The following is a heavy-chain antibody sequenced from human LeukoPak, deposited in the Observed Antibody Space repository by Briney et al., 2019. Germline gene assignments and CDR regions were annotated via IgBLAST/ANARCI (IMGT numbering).Heavy chain of an antibody. CDR1: GLTFSNAW. D-gene: IGHD3-10*01. J-gene: IGHJ4*01. CDR2: IKSEIDGGTT. V-gene: IGHV3-15*01. CDR3: TTDPFYFYGSGSYSADY. Sequence: GGSLRLSCAASGLTFSNAWMSWVRQAPDKGLEWVGRIKSEIDGGTTDYAAPVKGRFAISRDDSKNTLFLHMSSLTPEDTAVYFCTTDPFYFYGSGSYSADYWGHGSLVIVSS.